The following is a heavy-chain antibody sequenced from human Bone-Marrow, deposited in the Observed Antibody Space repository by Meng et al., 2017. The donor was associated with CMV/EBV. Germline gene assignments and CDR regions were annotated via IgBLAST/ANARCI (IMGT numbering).Heavy chain of an antibody. Sequence: GESLKISCAASGFTFSNAWMSWVRQAPGKGLEWVGRIKSKTDGGTTDYAAPVKGRFTISRDDSKNTLYLQMNSLKTEDTAVYYCTTDPVTTWNWFDPWGQGTLVTVPS. CDR1: GFTFSNAW. CDR3: TTDPVTTWNWFDP. V-gene: IGHV3-15*01. CDR2: IKSKTDGGTT. J-gene: IGHJ5*02. D-gene: IGHD4-11*01.